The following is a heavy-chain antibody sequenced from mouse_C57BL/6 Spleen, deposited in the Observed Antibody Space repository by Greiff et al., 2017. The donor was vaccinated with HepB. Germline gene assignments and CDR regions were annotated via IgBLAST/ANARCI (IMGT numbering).Heavy chain of an antibody. Sequence: QVQLQQPGAELVRPGSTVKLSCKASGYTLTSYWKHWVKQRPIQGLEWIGNIYPSDSETHYNQKFKDKATLTVDKSSITAYMQLSSLTSVESAVYYCAREGGNYYGSPYYFDYWGQGTTLTVSS. V-gene: IGHV1-52*01. J-gene: IGHJ2*01. D-gene: IGHD1-1*01. CDR1: GYTLTSYW. CDR3: AREGGNYYGSPYYFDY. CDR2: IYPSDSET.